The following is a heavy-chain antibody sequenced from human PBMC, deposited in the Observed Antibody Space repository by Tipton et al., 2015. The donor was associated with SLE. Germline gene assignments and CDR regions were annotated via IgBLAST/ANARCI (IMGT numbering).Heavy chain of an antibody. CDR3: ARDGTVTGDGMEV. CDR1: GGSISSGSFY. J-gene: IGHJ6*02. CDR2: IYTSGST. D-gene: IGHD4-17*01. Sequence: TLSLTCTVSGGSISSGSFYWRWIRQPAGKGLEWFGHIYTSGSTNYNPSLKSRVTISVDTSKNQFSLKLSSVTAAATAVYYCARDGTVTGDGMEVWGQGTTVTVSS. V-gene: IGHV4-61*09.